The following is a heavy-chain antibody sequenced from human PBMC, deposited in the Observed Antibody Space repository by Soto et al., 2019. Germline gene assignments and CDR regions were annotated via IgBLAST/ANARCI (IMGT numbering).Heavy chain of an antibody. CDR2: IYYSGST. V-gene: IGHV4-59*01. J-gene: IGHJ4*02. Sequence: NPSETLSLTCTVSGGSISSYYWSWIRQPPGKGLEWIGYIYYSGSTNYNPSLKSRVTISVDTSKNQFSLKLSSVTAADTAVYYCARVVPNYYDSSGYYYDTYFDYWGQGTLVTVSS. CDR1: GGSISSYY. D-gene: IGHD3-22*01. CDR3: ARVVPNYYDSSGYYYDTYFDY.